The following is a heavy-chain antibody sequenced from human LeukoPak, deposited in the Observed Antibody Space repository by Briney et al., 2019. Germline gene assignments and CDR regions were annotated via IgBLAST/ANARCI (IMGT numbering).Heavy chain of an antibody. Sequence: PGGSLRLSCAASGFTFSSYEMNWVRRAPGKGLEWVSYISSSGSTIYYADSVKGRFTISRDNAKNSLYLQMNSLRAEDTAVYYCARAAVIAAAGTFDYWGQGTLVTVSS. J-gene: IGHJ4*02. CDR3: ARAAVIAAAGTFDY. D-gene: IGHD6-13*01. CDR1: GFTFSSYE. CDR2: ISSSGSTI. V-gene: IGHV3-48*03.